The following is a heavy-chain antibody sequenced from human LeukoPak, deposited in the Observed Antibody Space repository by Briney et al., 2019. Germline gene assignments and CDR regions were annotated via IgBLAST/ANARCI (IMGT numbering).Heavy chain of an antibody. Sequence: PSETLSLTCTVSGGSISSYYWSWIRQPPRKGLEWIGYIYYSGSTNYNPSLKSRVTISVDTSKNQFSLKLSSVTAADTAVYYCARAHSSGYFPFDYWGRGTLVTVSS. CDR1: GGSISSYY. D-gene: IGHD3-22*01. CDR2: IYYSGST. J-gene: IGHJ4*02. V-gene: IGHV4-59*01. CDR3: ARAHSSGYFPFDY.